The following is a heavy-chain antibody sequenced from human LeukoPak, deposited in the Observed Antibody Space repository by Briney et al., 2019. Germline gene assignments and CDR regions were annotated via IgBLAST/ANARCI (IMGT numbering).Heavy chain of an antibody. Sequence: ASVKVSCKASGYTFTSYYMHWVRQAPGQGLEWMGIINPSGGSTSYAQKFQGRVTITADTSTDTAYMELSSLRSEDTAVYYCATGRYQLLIEDYWGQGTLVTVSS. V-gene: IGHV1-46*01. D-gene: IGHD2-2*01. CDR3: ATGRYQLLIEDY. CDR1: GYTFTSYY. CDR2: INPSGGST. J-gene: IGHJ4*02.